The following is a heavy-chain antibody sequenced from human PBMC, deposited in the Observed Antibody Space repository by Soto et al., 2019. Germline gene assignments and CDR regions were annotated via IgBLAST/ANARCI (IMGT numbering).Heavy chain of an antibody. CDR3: ARDWCSCSCCLFDV. D-gene: IGHD2-2*01. J-gene: IGHJ4*02. V-gene: IGHV3-23*01. Sequence: ESLSLSCTASGVSFSSYAMSWIRQPPGKGLEWVSAISGSGGSTYNADTVKGRLTVYRDNSKYTLYLRMKTLRAADTDVYSCARDWCSCSCCLFDVWGQGTLVTVSS. CDR1: GVSFSSYA. CDR2: ISGSGGST.